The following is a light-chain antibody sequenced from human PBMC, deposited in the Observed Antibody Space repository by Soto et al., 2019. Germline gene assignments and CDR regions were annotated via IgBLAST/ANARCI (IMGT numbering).Light chain of an antibody. CDR3: QRYTSAPRR. Sequence: DIQMTQSPSSLSASVGDRVTITCRASQGISNYLAWYQQKPGKVPKLLIYAASTLQSGVPSRFSGSGSGTDFTPTTSALRPEDVATYSCQRYTSAPRRFGKGPRGEIK. CDR1: QGISNY. V-gene: IGKV1-27*01. CDR2: AAS. J-gene: IGKJ1*01.